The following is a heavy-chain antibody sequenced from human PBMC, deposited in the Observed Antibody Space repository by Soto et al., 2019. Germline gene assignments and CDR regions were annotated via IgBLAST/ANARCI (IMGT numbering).Heavy chain of an antibody. CDR2: ISAYNGNT. J-gene: IGHJ4*02. V-gene: IGHV1-18*01. CDR3: ARVPDCSGGSCYGPDY. Sequence: ASVKVSCKASGYTFTSYGISWVRQAPGQGLEWMGWISAYNGNTNYAQKLQGRVTMTTDTSTSTAYMELRSLRSDDTAVYYCARVPDCSGGSCYGPDYWGQGTLVTVSS. CDR1: GYTFTSYG. D-gene: IGHD2-15*01.